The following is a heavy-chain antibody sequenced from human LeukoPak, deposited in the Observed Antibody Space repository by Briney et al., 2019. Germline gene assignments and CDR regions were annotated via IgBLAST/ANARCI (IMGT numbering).Heavy chain of an antibody. J-gene: IGHJ6*02. Sequence: HPGRSLRLSCAASGFTFSSYAMHWVRQAPGKGLEWVAVISYDGSNKYYADSVKGRFTISRDNSKNTLYLQMNSLRAEDTAVYYCAREKITMIVVVITTAMSPYGMDVWGRGTTVTVSS. CDR1: GFTFSSYA. CDR3: AREKITMIVVVITTAMSPYGMDV. D-gene: IGHD3-22*01. CDR2: ISYDGSNK. V-gene: IGHV3-30-3*01.